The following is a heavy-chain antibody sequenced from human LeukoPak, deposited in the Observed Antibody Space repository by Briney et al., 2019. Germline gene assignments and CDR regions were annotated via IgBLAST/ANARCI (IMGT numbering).Heavy chain of an antibody. Sequence: PSETLSLTCTVSGGSISSYYWSWIRQPPGKGLEWIGYIYYSGSTYYNPSLKSRVTISVDTSKNQFSLKLSSVTAADTAVYYCAREGSGSYYKRYFDYWGQGTLVTVSS. CDR2: IYYSGST. CDR1: GGSISSYY. V-gene: IGHV4-59*12. J-gene: IGHJ4*02. CDR3: AREGSGSYYKRYFDY. D-gene: IGHD3-10*01.